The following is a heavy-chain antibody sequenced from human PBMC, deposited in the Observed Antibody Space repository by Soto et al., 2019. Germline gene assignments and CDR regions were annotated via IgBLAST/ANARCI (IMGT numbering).Heavy chain of an antibody. CDR1: GFTFSSYG. D-gene: IGHD3-3*01. Sequence: GGSLRLSCAASGFTFSSYGMHWVRQAPGKGLEWVAVIWYDGSNKYYADSVKGRFTISRDNSKNTLYLQMNSLRAEDTAVYYCARKLPPPYYDFWSGYPPDYYYYGLDVWGQGTTVTVSS. CDR2: IWYDGSNK. CDR3: ARKLPPPYYDFWSGYPPDYYYYGLDV. J-gene: IGHJ6*02. V-gene: IGHV3-33*01.